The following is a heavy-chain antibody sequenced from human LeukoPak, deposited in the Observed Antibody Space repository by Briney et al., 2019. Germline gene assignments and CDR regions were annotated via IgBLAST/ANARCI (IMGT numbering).Heavy chain of an antibody. V-gene: IGHV4-39*01. CDR2: VYYTGSS. Sequence: SETLSLTCTVSGGSISSVTDYWGWIRQPPGKGLEWIGVVYYTGSSYNNPSLKRRVTLSVDTSKNQFALKLSSVTAADTAVYYCARHERTSYCNGGSCELLDDWGQGTLVTVSS. J-gene: IGHJ4*02. CDR3: ARHERTSYCNGGSCELLDD. CDR1: GGSISSVTDY. D-gene: IGHD2-15*01.